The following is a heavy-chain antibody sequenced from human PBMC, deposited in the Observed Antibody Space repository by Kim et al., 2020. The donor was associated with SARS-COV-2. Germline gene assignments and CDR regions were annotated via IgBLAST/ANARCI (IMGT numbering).Heavy chain of an antibody. Sequence: YNTSPKSRVTISIDTSKNQFSLNLNSVTAADTAVYYCATDSGYSSSWFVSWGQGTLVTVSS. V-gene: IGHV4-31*02. CDR3: ATDSGYSSSWFVS. D-gene: IGHD6-13*01. J-gene: IGHJ5*01.